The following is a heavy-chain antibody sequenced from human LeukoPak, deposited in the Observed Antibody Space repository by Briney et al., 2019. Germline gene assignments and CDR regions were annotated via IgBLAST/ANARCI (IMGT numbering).Heavy chain of an antibody. D-gene: IGHD4-17*01. CDR3: ARVRMTTVTTGAFDI. CDR2: IYHSGST. Sequence: SQTLSLTCAVSGGSISSGGYSWSWIRQPPGKALEWIGYIYHSGSTYYNPSLKSRVTISVDRSKNQFSLKLSSVTAADTAVYYCARVRMTTVTTGAFDIWGQGTMVTVSS. V-gene: IGHV4-30-2*01. CDR1: GGSISSGGYS. J-gene: IGHJ3*02.